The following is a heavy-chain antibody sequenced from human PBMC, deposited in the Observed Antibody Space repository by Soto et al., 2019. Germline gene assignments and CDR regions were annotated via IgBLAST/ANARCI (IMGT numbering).Heavy chain of an antibody. CDR3: ARTGDGHHDLLDY. V-gene: IGHV3-7*01. CDR2: INQDGNED. Sequence: LRLSCAASGFTFRSYCMNWVRQAPGKGLEWVANINQDGNEDNLLDSVKGRFTISRDNAKNSLFLQMNSLRVDVTAVYYCARTGDGHHDLLDYWGQGALVTVSS. CDR1: GFTFRSYC. D-gene: IGHD1-1*01. J-gene: IGHJ4*02.